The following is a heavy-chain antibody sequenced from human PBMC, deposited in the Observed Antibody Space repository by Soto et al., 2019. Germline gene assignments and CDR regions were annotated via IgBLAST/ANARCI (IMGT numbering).Heavy chain of an antibody. CDR1: GFTFSSYE. J-gene: IGHJ4*02. CDR2: ISSSSSTI. CDR3: SRSPFLECN. V-gene: IGHV3-48*03. D-gene: IGHD3-3*02. Sequence: GGSLRRSCAASGFTFSSYEMNWVRQAPGKGLEWVSYISSSSSTIYYADSVKGRFTISRDNAKNSLFLQMNSLRDDDTAVYYCSRSPFLECNWAQGTLVTVSS.